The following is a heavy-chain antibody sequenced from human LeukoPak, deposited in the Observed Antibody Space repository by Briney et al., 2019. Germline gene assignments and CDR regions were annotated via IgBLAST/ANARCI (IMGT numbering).Heavy chain of an antibody. CDR2: ISESGSST. V-gene: IGHV3-23*01. Sequence: PGGSLRLSCAAPGFTFNNCAMSWVRQAPGKGLEWVSGISESGSSTDYADSVKGRFTISRDNSKNTLYLQMDSLRAEGTAIYHCAKDRPGDYSTYWYFDLWGRGTLVTVSS. CDR1: GFTFNNCA. CDR3: AKDRPGDYSTYWYFDL. D-gene: IGHD4-11*01. J-gene: IGHJ2*01.